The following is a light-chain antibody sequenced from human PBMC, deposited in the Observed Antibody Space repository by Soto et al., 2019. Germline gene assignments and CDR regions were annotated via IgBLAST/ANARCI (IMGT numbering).Light chain of an antibody. J-gene: IGKJ1*01. CDR3: QQYGSSPWT. CDR1: QSVNNDY. V-gene: IGKV3-20*01. Sequence: EIVLTQSPGTLSLSPGERATLSCRASQSVNNDYLAWYQQKLGQAPRLLIYAASGRPTGIPDRFSGGGSGTDFTLPISRLEPEDFAVYYCQQYGSSPWTFGQGNKVEIK. CDR2: AAS.